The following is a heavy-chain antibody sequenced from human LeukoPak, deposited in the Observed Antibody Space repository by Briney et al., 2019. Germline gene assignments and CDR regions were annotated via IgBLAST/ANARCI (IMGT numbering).Heavy chain of an antibody. CDR2: IKQDGSEK. CDR1: GFTFSTYW. V-gene: IGHV3-7*03. CDR3: AAHTYSGYDFSRY. J-gene: IGHJ4*02. D-gene: IGHD5-12*01. Sequence: GGSLRLSCAASGFTFSTYWMTWVRQAPGKGLEWVANIKQDGSEKYYVDSVKGRFTISRDNSKNTLYLQMNSLRAEDAAVYYCAAHTYSGYDFSRYWGQGTLVTVSS.